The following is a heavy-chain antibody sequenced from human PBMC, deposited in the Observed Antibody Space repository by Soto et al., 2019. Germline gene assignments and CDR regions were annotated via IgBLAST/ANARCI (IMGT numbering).Heavy chain of an antibody. J-gene: IGHJ6*02. V-gene: IGHV6-1*01. CDR1: GDSVSSSSAA. Sequence: PSQTLSLTCAISGDSVSSSSAAWNWIRQSPSRGLEWLGRTYYRSKWYNDYAVSVKSRITINPDTSKNQFSLQLNSVTPEDTAVYYCARDLLDTAMVYYYYYGMDVWGQGTTVTVSS. CDR3: ARDLLDTAMVYYYYYGMDV. D-gene: IGHD5-18*01. CDR2: TYYRSKWYN.